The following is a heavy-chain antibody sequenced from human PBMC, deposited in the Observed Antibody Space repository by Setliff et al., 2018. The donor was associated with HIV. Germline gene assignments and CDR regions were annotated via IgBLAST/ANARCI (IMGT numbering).Heavy chain of an antibody. Sequence: GASVKVSCKASGYSLTSYSINWVRQAPGQGLEWMGYINTNTGNPTYAQGFTGRFVFSVDTPVSTAYLQIFSLKTEDTAVYYCTRDHTPPPNYDFGSGQIDLRNIFYYMDVWGTGSPVTVSS. CDR3: TRDHTPPPNYDFGSGQIDLRNIFYYMDV. CDR2: INTNTGNP. V-gene: IGHV7-4-1*01. J-gene: IGHJ6*03. D-gene: IGHD3-3*01. CDR1: GYSLTSYS.